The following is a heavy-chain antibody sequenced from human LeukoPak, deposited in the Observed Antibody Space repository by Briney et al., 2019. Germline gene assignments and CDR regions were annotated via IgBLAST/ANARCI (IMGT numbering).Heavy chain of an antibody. CDR1: GFTFSSYS. Sequence: PGGSLRLSCAASGFTFSSYSMSWVRQAPGKGLEWVSSISSSSYIYYADSVKGRFTISRDNAKNTLYLQMNSLRSEDTAVYYCAKDATVALGNVAYFQYWGQGTLVSVSS. CDR3: AKDATVALGNVAYFQY. CDR2: ISSSSYI. J-gene: IGHJ4*02. D-gene: IGHD4-11*01. V-gene: IGHV3-21*04.